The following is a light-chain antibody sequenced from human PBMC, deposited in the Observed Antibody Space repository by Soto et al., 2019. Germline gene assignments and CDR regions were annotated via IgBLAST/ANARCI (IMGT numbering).Light chain of an antibody. J-gene: IGLJ1*01. Sequence: QSALTQPASVSGSPGQSITISCTGTSSDVGGYNYVSWYQQHPGKAPKLMIYEVSKRPSGVSNRFSGSKSGNTASLTISGLQAEDEADYYCTSYTSSSPYVFGTGTKLTVL. CDR3: TSYTSSSPYV. V-gene: IGLV2-14*03. CDR2: EVS. CDR1: SSDVGGYNY.